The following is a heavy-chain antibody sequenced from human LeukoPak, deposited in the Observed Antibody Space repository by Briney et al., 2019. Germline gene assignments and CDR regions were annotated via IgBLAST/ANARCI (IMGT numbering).Heavy chain of an antibody. CDR3: ASGGIYYGAAFDF. D-gene: IGHD1-26*01. CDR1: GFTLDEYG. V-gene: IGHV3-20*04. CDR2: INWDGGST. J-gene: IGHJ4*02. Sequence: PGGSLRLSCAASGFTLDEYGMSWVRQAPAKGLEWVSGINWDGGSTRYADSVKGRFTISRDNAKNSLYLQMNSLRAEDTALYYCASGGIYYGAAFDFWGQGTLVTVSS.